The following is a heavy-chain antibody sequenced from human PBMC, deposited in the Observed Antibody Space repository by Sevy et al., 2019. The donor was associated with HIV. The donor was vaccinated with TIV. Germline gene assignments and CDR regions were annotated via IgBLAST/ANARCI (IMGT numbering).Heavy chain of an antibody. CDR1: GFTFSNYA. Sequence: GGSLRLSCAASGFTFSNYAMSWVRQAPGKGLEWLSAISGSSAKTYYADSVKGRFTISRDNSKHTLYLQMNSLRAEDTAIYYCAKGRQWELPLDYWGQGTLVTVSS. CDR2: ISGSSAKT. D-gene: IGHD1-26*01. J-gene: IGHJ4*02. V-gene: IGHV3-23*01. CDR3: AKGRQWELPLDY.